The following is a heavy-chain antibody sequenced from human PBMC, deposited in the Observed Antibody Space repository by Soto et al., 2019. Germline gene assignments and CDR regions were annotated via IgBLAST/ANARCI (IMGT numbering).Heavy chain of an antibody. V-gene: IGHV3-9*01. CDR3: AKDMKWGGMTTIHYFDS. Sequence: EVQLVESGGGLVQPCRSLRLSCAASGFTVDDYAMHWVRQAPGKGLEWVSGISWNSETIDYADSVKGRFTISRDNAKSSLFLQMNSLRPDDTALYYCAKDMKWGGMTTIHYFDSWGQGTLVTVSS. D-gene: IGHD4-17*01. CDR1: GFTVDDYA. J-gene: IGHJ4*02. CDR2: ISWNSETI.